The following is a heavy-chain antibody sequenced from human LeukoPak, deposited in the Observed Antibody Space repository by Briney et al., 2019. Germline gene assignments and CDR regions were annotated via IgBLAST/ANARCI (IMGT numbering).Heavy chain of an antibody. D-gene: IGHD6-6*01. CDR3: ASLAYSSSSLFHY. J-gene: IGHJ4*02. CDR2: INHSGST. CDR1: GGSFSGYY. Sequence: SVTLSLTCAVYGGSFSGYYWSWIRQPPGKGLGWIGEINHSGSTNYNPSLKSRVTISVDTSKNQFSLKLSPVTAAITAVYYCASLAYSSSSLFHYWAQGTLVTVSS. V-gene: IGHV4-34*01.